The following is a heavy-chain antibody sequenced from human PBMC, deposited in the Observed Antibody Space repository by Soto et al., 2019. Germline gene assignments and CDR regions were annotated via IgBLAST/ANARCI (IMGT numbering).Heavy chain of an antibody. CDR3: ASSAGLDHLLNYYGLNV. CDR2: IIPVLGAP. J-gene: IGHJ6*02. CDR1: GATFTSTA. Sequence: QVHLVQSSAEVKKPGSSVKVSCTASGATFTSTAFSWVRQAPGQGLEWMGGIIPVLGAPNYAQKFQARVTITADASTTTVHMELSSLRSDDTAVYYCASSAGLDHLLNYYGLNVWGQGTTVTVSS. D-gene: IGHD6-13*01. V-gene: IGHV1-69*01.